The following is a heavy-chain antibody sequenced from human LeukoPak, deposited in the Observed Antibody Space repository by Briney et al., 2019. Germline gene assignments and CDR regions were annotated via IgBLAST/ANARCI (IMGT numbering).Heavy chain of an antibody. J-gene: IGHJ4*02. CDR3: TTESYDT. Sequence: GGSLRLSCAASGFTFRNVWMSWVRQAPGKGLEWVGRIISKTDGGTTDYASPVKGRFTISRDDSKNTLYLQMNSLKTEDTAVYYCTTESYDTWGQGTLVTVSS. CDR2: IISKTDGGTT. V-gene: IGHV3-15*01. CDR1: GFTFRNVW. D-gene: IGHD3-16*01.